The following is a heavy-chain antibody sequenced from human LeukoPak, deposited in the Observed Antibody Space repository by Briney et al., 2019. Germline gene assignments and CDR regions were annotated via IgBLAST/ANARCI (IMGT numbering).Heavy chain of an antibody. D-gene: IGHD3-10*01. CDR2: ITPSSGGA. J-gene: IGHJ4*02. Sequence: ASVKVSCKASGYTFTGHYLHWVRRAPGQGLEWMGWITPSSGGANYIQKFQGRVTMTRDTSSSTAYMELRRLTSDDTAVYYCARKSDYGSGSSFGYWGQGTLVTVSS. CDR3: ARKSDYGSGSSFGY. CDR1: GYTFTGHY. V-gene: IGHV1-2*02.